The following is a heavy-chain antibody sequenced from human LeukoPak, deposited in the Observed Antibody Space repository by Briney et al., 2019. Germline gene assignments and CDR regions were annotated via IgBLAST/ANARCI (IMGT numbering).Heavy chain of an antibody. Sequence: SETLSLTCTVSGYSISSGYYWGWIRQPPGKGLEWIGYIYYSGSTNYSPSLKSRVTISVDTSKNQFSLKLSSVTAADTAVYYCARGIITYDYWGQGTLVTVSS. J-gene: IGHJ4*02. CDR3: ARGIITYDY. CDR2: IYYSGST. CDR1: GYSISSGYY. D-gene: IGHD3-22*01. V-gene: IGHV4-38-2*02.